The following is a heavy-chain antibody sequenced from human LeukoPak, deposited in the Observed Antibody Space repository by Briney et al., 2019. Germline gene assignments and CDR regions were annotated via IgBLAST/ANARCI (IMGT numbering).Heavy chain of an antibody. CDR1: GFTFSSYA. J-gene: IGHJ4*02. V-gene: IGHV3-23*01. CDR2: ISGSGGST. D-gene: IGHD5-18*01. CDR3: ANGGSYSYGWYYFDY. Sequence: QPGGSLRPSCAASGFTFSSYAMSWVRQAPGKGLEWVSAISGSGGSTYYADSVKGRFTISRDNSKNTLCLQMNSLRAEDTAVYYCANGGSYSYGWYYFDYWGQGTLVTVSS.